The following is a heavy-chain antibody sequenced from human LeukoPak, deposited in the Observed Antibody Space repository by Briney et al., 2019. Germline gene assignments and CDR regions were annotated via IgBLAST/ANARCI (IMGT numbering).Heavy chain of an antibody. J-gene: IGHJ4*02. D-gene: IGHD2-15*01. V-gene: IGHV1-2*06. CDR3: ARALRGYCSGGSCPNDS. Sequence: GASVKVSCKASGYTFTSYYMHWVRQAPGQGLEWMGRINPNSGGTNYAQKFQGRVTMTRDTSISTAYMELSRLRSDDTAVYYCARALRGYCSGGSCPNDSWGQGPLVTVSS. CDR1: GYTFTSYY. CDR2: INPNSGGT.